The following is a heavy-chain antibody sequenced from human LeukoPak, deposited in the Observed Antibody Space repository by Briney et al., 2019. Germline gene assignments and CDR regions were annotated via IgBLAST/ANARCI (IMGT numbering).Heavy chain of an antibody. Sequence: RSSETLSLTCTVSGGSISSSSYYWGWIRQPPGKGLEWIGSIYYSGSTYYNPSLKSRVTISVDTSKNQFSLKLSSVTAADTVVYYCARSYRGYSYGYFFDYWGQGTLVTVSS. CDR3: ARSYRGYSYGYFFDY. J-gene: IGHJ4*02. D-gene: IGHD5-18*01. CDR2: IYYSGST. CDR1: GGSISSSSYY. V-gene: IGHV4-39*07.